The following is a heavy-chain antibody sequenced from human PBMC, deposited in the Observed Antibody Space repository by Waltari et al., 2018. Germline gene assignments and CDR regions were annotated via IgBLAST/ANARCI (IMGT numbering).Heavy chain of an antibody. CDR1: GFTFSSYA. V-gene: IGHV3-30*01. Sequence: QVQLVESGGGVVQPGRSLRLSCAASGFTFSSYAMHWVCSAPGKGLEWVAVISYDGSNKYYADSVKGRFTISRDNSKNTLYLQMNSLRAEDTAVYYCARAPFSGSYYSVDYWGQGTLVTVSS. D-gene: IGHD1-26*01. CDR2: ISYDGSNK. CDR3: ARAPFSGSYYSVDY. J-gene: IGHJ4*02.